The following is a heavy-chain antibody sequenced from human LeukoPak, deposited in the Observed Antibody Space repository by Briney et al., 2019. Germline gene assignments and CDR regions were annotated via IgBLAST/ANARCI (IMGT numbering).Heavy chain of an antibody. J-gene: IGHJ4*02. Sequence: SQTLSLTCTVSGGSISSGGYYWSWIRQHPGKGLEWIGYIYYSGSTYYNSSLKSRVTLSVDTSKNQFSLRLSSVTAADTAVYYCTRDFQGLRAFDYWGQGTLVTVSS. CDR2: IYYSGST. V-gene: IGHV4-31*03. D-gene: IGHD6-25*01. CDR3: TRDFQGLRAFDY. CDR1: GGSISSGGYY.